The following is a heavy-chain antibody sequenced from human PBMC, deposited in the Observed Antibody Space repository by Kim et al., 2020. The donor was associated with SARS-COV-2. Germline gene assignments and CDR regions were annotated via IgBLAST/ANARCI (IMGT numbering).Heavy chain of an antibody. D-gene: IGHD1-1*01. CDR3: TSVPGTTLAFWDDVDI. CDR2: IRSKPNSYAT. Sequence: GGSLRLSCAASGFTFSGSAMHWVRQASGKGLEWVGRIRSKPNSYATAYAAPVKGRLTISRDDSNNPAYLQMNNLKTEDTAVYYCTSVPGTTLAFWDDVDIWGQGIMITVSS. J-gene: IGHJ3*02. V-gene: IGHV3-73*01. CDR1: GFTFSGSA.